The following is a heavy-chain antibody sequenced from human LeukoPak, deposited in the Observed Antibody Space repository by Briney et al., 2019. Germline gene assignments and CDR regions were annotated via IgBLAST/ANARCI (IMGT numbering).Heavy chain of an antibody. D-gene: IGHD3-3*01. J-gene: IGHJ3*02. Sequence: GRSLRLSCAASGFTFDDYAMHWVLQAPGKGLEWVSGISWNSGSIGYADSVKGRFTISRDNAKNSLYLQMNSLRAEDMALYYCAKDFRAIFGVDDAFDIWGQGTMVTVSS. CDR3: AKDFRAIFGVDDAFDI. CDR1: GFTFDDYA. V-gene: IGHV3-9*03. CDR2: ISWNSGSI.